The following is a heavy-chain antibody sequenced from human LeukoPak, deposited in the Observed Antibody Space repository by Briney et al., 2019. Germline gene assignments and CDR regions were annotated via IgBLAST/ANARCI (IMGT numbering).Heavy chain of an antibody. D-gene: IGHD2-2*02. CDR1: GFIFGKYA. V-gene: IGHV3-23*01. J-gene: IGHJ4*02. CDR3: AKASVAIPHYFNS. Sequence: GGSLRLSCGASGFIFGKYAMSWVRQAPGKGLEWVSGIGSGGVDTIYADSVKGRFTISRDNSKNTLSLRMGSLRADDTAMYFCAKASVAIPHYFNSWGKGTLSPSPQ. CDR2: IGSGGVDT.